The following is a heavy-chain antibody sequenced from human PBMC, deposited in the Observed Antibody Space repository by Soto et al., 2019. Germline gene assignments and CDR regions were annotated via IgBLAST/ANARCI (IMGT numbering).Heavy chain of an antibody. Sequence: PGGSLRLSCAASGFIFENFGMSWVRQAPGKGLEWISSISGSGFKKYYADSVKGRFTISRDNSKNTLYLQMSSLRAEDTAVYYCARAGWELLPGPYLDYWGQGTLVTSPQ. V-gene: IGHV3-23*01. J-gene: IGHJ4*02. D-gene: IGHD1-26*01. CDR2: ISGSGFKK. CDR3: ARAGWELLPGPYLDY. CDR1: GFIFENFG.